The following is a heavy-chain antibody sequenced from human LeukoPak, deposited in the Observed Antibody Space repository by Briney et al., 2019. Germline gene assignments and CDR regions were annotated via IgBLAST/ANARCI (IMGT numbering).Heavy chain of an antibody. J-gene: IGHJ5*02. CDR1: GGSISSYY. D-gene: IGHD5-18*01. CDR3: ARDRGYSYGTRVKYNWFDP. Sequence: SETLSLTCTVSGGSISSYYWSWIRQPPGKGLEWIGYIYYSGGTNYNPSLKSRVTISVDTSKNQFSLKLSSVTAADTAVYYCARDRGYSYGTRVKYNWFDPWGQGTLVTVSS. V-gene: IGHV4-59*01. CDR2: IYYSGGT.